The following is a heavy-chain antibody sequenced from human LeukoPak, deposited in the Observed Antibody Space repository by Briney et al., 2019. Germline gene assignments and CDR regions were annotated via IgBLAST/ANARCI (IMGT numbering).Heavy chain of an antibody. CDR2: ISGSGGST. CDR3: VKDRCDRTTCPEV. CDR1: GFTFSTYA. V-gene: IGHV3-23*01. Sequence: GGSLRLSCAASGFTFSTYAMTWVRQAPGEGLEWVSGISGSGGSTYYTDSVKGRFTISRDNSKNALHLQMSSLRAEDTALYYCVKDRCDRTTCPEVWGQGTLVTVSS. D-gene: IGHD2-2*01. J-gene: IGHJ4*02.